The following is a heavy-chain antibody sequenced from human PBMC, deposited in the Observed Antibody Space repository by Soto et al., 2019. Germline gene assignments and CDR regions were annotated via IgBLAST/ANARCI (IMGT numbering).Heavy chain of an antibody. D-gene: IGHD2-21*02. J-gene: IGHJ4*02. CDR2: ISYDGSNK. CDR1: GFTFGSYA. Sequence: LRLSCEASGFTFGSYAIHWVRQAPGRGLEGVAVISYDGSNKYYADSVKGRFSVSRDDSMSTLYLQMNSLRAEDTALYYCARDSLVFCGGDCMRCAYWAQGTNVTLSS. V-gene: IGHV3-30-3*01. CDR3: ARDSLVFCGGDCMRCAY.